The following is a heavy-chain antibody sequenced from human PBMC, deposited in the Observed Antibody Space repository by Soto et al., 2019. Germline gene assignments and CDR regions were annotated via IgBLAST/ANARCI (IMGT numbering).Heavy chain of an antibody. J-gene: IGHJ3*02. CDR3: RFRVAGTDDAFDI. V-gene: IGHV4-39*01. D-gene: IGHD6-19*01. Sequence: SETLSLTCTVSGGSISSSSYYWGWIRQPPGKGLEWIGSIYYSGSTYYNPSLKSRVTISVDTSKNQFSLKLSSVTAADTAVYYCRFRVAGTDDAFDIWGQGTMVTVSS. CDR1: GGSISSSSYY. CDR2: IYYSGST.